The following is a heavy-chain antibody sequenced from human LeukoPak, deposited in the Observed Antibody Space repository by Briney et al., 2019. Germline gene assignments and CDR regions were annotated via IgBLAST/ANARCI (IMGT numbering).Heavy chain of an antibody. CDR3: ASGRFGELFLDY. CDR2: ISSSSSYI. J-gene: IGHJ4*02. Sequence: PGGSLRLSCAASGFTFSSYGMNWVRQAPGKGLEWVSSISSSSSYIYYADSVKGRFTISRDNAKNSLYLQMNSLRAEDTAVYYCASGRFGELFLDYWGQGTLVTVSS. V-gene: IGHV3-21*01. CDR1: GFTFSSYG. D-gene: IGHD3-10*01.